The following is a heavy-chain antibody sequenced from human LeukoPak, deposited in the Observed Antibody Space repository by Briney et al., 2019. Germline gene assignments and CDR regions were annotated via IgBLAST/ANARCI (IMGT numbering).Heavy chain of an antibody. CDR3: ARESGKFDY. CDR2: ISGDGVST. CDR1: GLPIADFA. J-gene: IGHJ4*02. V-gene: IGHV3-43*02. Sequence: GGSLRLSCVASGLPIADFAMHGVRQAPGKGLEWVSLISGDGVSTFYADSAKGRFSISRDNSKNSLSLEMNSLRTEDTAMYYCARESGKFDYWGQGTLVAVSS.